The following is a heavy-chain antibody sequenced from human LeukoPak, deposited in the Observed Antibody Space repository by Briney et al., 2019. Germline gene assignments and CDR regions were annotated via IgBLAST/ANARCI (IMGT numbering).Heavy chain of an antibody. CDR1: GFTFSNYA. D-gene: IGHD6-19*01. J-gene: IGHJ4*02. CDR2: INSGERR. CDR3: ARGWYNFDY. Sequence: PGGSLRLSCAASGFTFSNYAMTWVRQAPGKGLEWVSGINSGERRYYADSVRGRFTISRDNSKNTLYLQMHSLRAEDTAVYFCARGWYNFDYWGQGTLVTVSS. V-gene: IGHV3-23*01.